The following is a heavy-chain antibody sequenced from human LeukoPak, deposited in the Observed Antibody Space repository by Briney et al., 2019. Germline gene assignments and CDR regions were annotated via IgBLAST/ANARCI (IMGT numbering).Heavy chain of an antibody. CDR3: VRDRDVPAIGMDV. CDR1: GFTFSSYT. CDR2: ISSSSSYM. J-gene: IGHJ6*02. V-gene: IGHV3-21*06. Sequence: PGGSLRLSCAASGFTFSSYTMNWGRQAPGKGLEWVSSISSSSSYMYYADSVKGRFTISRDNAKNSLYLQMNSLRAEDTAVYYCVRDRDVPAIGMDVWGQGTTVTVSS.